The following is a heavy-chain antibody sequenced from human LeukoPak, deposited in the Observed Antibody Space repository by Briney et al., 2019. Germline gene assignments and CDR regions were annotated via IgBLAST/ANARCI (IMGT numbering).Heavy chain of an antibody. Sequence: PGGSLRLSCAASGFTVSSNYMSWVRQAPGKGLEWVSVIHSEGSTFYADSVKGRFTISRDNSKNTLYLQTNSLRAEDTAVYYCARERGYTYGTSLYYFDYWGQGTLVTVSS. CDR3: ARERGYTYGTSLYYFDY. CDR2: IHSEGST. J-gene: IGHJ4*02. V-gene: IGHV3-53*01. D-gene: IGHD5-18*01. CDR1: GFTVSSNY.